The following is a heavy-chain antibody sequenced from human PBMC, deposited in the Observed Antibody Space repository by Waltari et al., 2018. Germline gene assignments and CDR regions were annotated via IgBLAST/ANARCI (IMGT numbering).Heavy chain of an antibody. CDR2: IYPGDSDT. Sequence: EVQLVQSGAEVKKPGESLKISCKGSGYSFTSYWIGWVRQMPGKGLEWMGVIYPGDSDTRYSPSFQGQVTISADKSISTAYLQWSSLKASDTAMYYCARLKGQLLFLAAFDYWGQGTLVTVSS. D-gene: IGHD2-2*01. V-gene: IGHV5-51*03. CDR3: ARLKGQLLFLAAFDY. CDR1: GYSFTSYW. J-gene: IGHJ4*02.